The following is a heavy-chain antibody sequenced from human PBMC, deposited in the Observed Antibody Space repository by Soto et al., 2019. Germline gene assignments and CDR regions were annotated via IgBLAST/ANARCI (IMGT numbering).Heavy chain of an antibody. CDR3: ARTPNNGRAGVYGMDV. V-gene: IGHV1-2*04. CDR1: GYTFTNYY. Sequence: QVQLMQSGAEVKKPGASVKVSCKASGYTFTNYYIHWVRQAPGQGLEWLGWIDGDSGGTSYAQKFQGWVTMTRDTSINTAYMELSRLTSDDTAVYSCARTPNNGRAGVYGMDVWGQGTTVTVSS. D-gene: IGHD1-26*01. J-gene: IGHJ6*02. CDR2: IDGDSGGT.